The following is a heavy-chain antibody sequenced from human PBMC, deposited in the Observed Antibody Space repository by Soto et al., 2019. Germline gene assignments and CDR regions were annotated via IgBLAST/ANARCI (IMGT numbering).Heavy chain of an antibody. J-gene: IGHJ6*02. D-gene: IGHD3-10*01. Sequence: ETLSLTCAGYGASFSGYYWSWIRQPPGKGLEWIGEINHSGSTNYNPSLKSRVTISVDTSKNQFSLKLSSVSDADTAVYYCATGRGVRGVIITTYSYYGLDVWGQGTTVTVSS. CDR1: GASFSGYY. CDR2: INHSGST. V-gene: IGHV4-34*01. CDR3: ATGRGVRGVIITTYSYYGLDV.